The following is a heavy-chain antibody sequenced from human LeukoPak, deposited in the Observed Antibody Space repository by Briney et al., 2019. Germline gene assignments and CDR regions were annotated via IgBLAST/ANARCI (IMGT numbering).Heavy chain of an antibody. J-gene: IGHJ4*02. D-gene: IGHD3-22*01. V-gene: IGHV5-51*01. CDR3: ASQIQNYYDSSGYPLYFDY. Sequence: GESLKISCKGSGYSFTSYWIGWVRQMPGKGLEWMGIIYPGDSDTRYSPSFQGQVTISADKSISTAYLQWSSLKASDTAMYYCASQIQNYYDSSGYPLYFDYWGQGTLVTVSS. CDR1: GYSFTSYW. CDR2: IYPGDSDT.